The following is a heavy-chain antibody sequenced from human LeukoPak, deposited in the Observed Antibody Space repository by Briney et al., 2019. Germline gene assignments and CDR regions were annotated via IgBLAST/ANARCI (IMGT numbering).Heavy chain of an antibody. D-gene: IGHD6-19*01. V-gene: IGHV4-59*08. CDR1: GGSISSYY. Sequence: SETLSLTCTVSGGSISSYYWSWIRQPPGKGLEWIGYIYYIGSTNYNPSLKSRVTISVDTSKNQVSLKLSSVTAADTAVYYCARHRSSGWGVWYFDLWGRGTLVTVSS. CDR2: IYYIGST. J-gene: IGHJ2*01. CDR3: ARHRSSGWGVWYFDL.